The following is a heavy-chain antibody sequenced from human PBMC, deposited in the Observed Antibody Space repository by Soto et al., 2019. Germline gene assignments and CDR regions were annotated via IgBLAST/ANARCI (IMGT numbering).Heavy chain of an antibody. D-gene: IGHD6-19*01. V-gene: IGHV3-30-3*01. J-gene: IGHJ4*02. CDR1: GFTFSSYA. CDR2: ISYDGSNK. Sequence: LRLSCAASGFTFSSYAMHWVRQAPGKGLEWVAVISYDGSNKYYADSVKGRFTISRDNSKNTLYLQMNSLRAEDTAVYYCARDKSIAVAGSFYFDYWGQGTLVTVSS. CDR3: ARDKSIAVAGSFYFDY.